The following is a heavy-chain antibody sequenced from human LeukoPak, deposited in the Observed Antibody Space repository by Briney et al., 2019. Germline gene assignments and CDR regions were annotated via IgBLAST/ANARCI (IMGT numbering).Heavy chain of an antibody. V-gene: IGHV3-53*01. CDR3: ARGPYYNPSDAFDL. D-gene: IGHD3-10*01. CDR1: GFTVSSSY. Sequence: PGGSLRLSCAASGFTVSSSYMSWVRQAPGKGLEWVSVFYSGGSTYYADSVKGRFTISRDNSKNTVYLQMNSLRAEDTAVYYCARGPYYNPSDAFDLWGQGTVVTVFS. CDR2: FYSGGST. J-gene: IGHJ3*01.